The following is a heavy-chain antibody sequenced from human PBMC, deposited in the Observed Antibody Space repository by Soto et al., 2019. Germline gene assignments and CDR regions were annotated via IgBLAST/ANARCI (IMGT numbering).Heavy chain of an antibody. CDR2: IIPIFGTA. D-gene: IGHD3-22*01. V-gene: IGHV1-69*12. Sequence: QVQLVQSGAEVKKPGSSVKVSCKASGGTFSSYAITWVRQAPGQGLEWMGGIIPIFGTANYAQKFQARVTINAEESTSTAYMERSSLRSEGTAVYYCAGDRGPSSGYYPDWFDPWGQGTLVTVSS. CDR3: AGDRGPSSGYYPDWFDP. CDR1: GGTFSSYA. J-gene: IGHJ5*02.